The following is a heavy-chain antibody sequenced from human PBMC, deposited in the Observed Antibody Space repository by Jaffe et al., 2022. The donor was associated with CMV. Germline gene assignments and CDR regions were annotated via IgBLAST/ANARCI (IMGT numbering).Heavy chain of an antibody. D-gene: IGHD3-22*01. CDR3: ATHKFSYYYDSSGYYYGKRRGYYFDY. Sequence: QVQLVQSGAEVKKPGSSVKVSCKASGGTFSSYAISWVRQAPGQGLEWMGRIIPILGIANYAQKFQGRVTITADKSTSTAYMELSSLRSEDTAVYYCATHKFSYYYDSSGYYYGKRRGYYFDYWGQGTLVTVSS. V-gene: IGHV1-69*09. CDR2: IIPILGIA. CDR1: GGTFSSYA. J-gene: IGHJ4*02.